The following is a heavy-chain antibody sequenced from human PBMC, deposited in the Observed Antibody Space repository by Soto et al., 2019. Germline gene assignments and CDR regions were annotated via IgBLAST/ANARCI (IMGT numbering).Heavy chain of an antibody. V-gene: IGHV3-15*07. Sequence: GGSLRLSCAASGFTFSNAWMNWVRQAPGKGLEWVGRIKSKTDGGTTDYAAPVKGRFTISRDDSKNTLYLQMNSLKTEDTAVYYCTTDRKSINPRRRDYDFWSGYYDFDYWGQGTLVTVSS. CDR3: TTDRKSINPRRRDYDFWSGYYDFDY. D-gene: IGHD3-3*01. CDR1: GFTFSNAW. J-gene: IGHJ4*02. CDR2: IKSKTDGGTT.